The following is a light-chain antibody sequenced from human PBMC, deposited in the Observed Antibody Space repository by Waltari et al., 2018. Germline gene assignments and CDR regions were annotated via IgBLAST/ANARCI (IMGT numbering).Light chain of an antibody. V-gene: IGLV1-44*01. Sequence: QSVLTQPPSVSAPPGQRVTISCSGSSSNVGGNFVNWYQYVPGTAPKLLIYKNNHRPSGVPDRFSASKSGSSASLAIRGLQSDDESDYYCSAWDDSLHGHVFGTGTRLSVL. CDR2: KNN. CDR1: SSNVGGNF. CDR3: SAWDDSLHGHV. J-gene: IGLJ1*01.